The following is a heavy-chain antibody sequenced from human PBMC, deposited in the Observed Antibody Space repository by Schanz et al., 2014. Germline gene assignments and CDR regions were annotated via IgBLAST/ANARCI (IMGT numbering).Heavy chain of an antibody. CDR2: IHYSRGT. CDR1: GGSISGYY. Sequence: QVQLQESGPGLVKPSETLSLTCAVSGGSISGYYWSWIRQPPGKGLEWIAFIHYSRGTNYNPSLKGRVTISVDTPKNEFPLRVPSVTAADTAVYYCARHGGIPYYPMDVWGQGTTVTVSS. V-gene: IGHV4-59*08. J-gene: IGHJ6*02. CDR3: ARHGGIPYYPMDV. D-gene: IGHD3-16*01.